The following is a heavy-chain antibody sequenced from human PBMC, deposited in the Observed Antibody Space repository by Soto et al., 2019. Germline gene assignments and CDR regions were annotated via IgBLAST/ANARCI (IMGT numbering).Heavy chain of an antibody. V-gene: IGHV4-59*01. CDR3: ARYRREAVAGYTLDN. Sequence: SETLCFTCIFSVGSISINYWTWIRQPPGKGLEWIGYVYNSGSTNYNPSLKSRVTISEDTSKSQFSLKVNSMTAADTAVYYCARYRREAVAGYTLDNWGQGILVTVSS. J-gene: IGHJ4*02. CDR2: VYNSGST. CDR1: VGSISINY. D-gene: IGHD6-13*01.